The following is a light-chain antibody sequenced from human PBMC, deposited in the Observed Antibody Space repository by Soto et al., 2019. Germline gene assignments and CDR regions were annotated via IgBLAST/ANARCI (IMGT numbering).Light chain of an antibody. CDR3: QKYNYLPSLFT. CDR2: GAS. J-gene: IGKJ3*01. CDR1: QSVSSN. V-gene: IGKV3-15*01. Sequence: EIVMTQSPATLSVSPGERATLSCRASQSVSSNLAWYQQKPGQAPRLLIYGASTRATGIPARFSGSGSGTEFTFTISSLQFEDFAVSTCQKYNYLPSLFTFGPGTKVDIK.